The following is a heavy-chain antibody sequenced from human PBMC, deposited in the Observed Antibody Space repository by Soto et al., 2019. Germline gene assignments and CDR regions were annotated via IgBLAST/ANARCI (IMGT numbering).Heavy chain of an antibody. Sequence: GASVKVSCKASGYTFTSYGISWVRQAPGQGLEWMGWISAYNGNTNYAQKLQGRVTMTTDTSTSTAYMELRSLRSDDTAVYYCAREKYCSSTSCPTPYYYYYGMDVWGKGTTVTVSS. CDR2: ISAYNGNT. CDR1: GYTFTSYG. V-gene: IGHV1-18*01. J-gene: IGHJ6*04. D-gene: IGHD2-2*01. CDR3: AREKYCSSTSCPTPYYYYYGMDV.